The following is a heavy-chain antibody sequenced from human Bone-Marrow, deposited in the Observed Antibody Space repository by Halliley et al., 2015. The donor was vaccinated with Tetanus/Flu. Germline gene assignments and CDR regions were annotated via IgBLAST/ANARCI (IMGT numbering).Heavy chain of an antibody. V-gene: IGHV6-1*01. D-gene: IGHD6-19*01. CDR1: GDSVSSNSAV. Sequence: LVQPSQTLSLTCAISGDSVSSNSAVWAWIRQSPSRGLEWLGRTYYRSKWYNDYAVSVNSRITINPDTSKNQFSLQLNSVTPEDTAVYYCARIPSSGYVGNYFDYWGQGTLVTVSS. J-gene: IGHJ4*02. CDR2: TYYRSKWYN. CDR3: ARIPSSGYVGNYFDY.